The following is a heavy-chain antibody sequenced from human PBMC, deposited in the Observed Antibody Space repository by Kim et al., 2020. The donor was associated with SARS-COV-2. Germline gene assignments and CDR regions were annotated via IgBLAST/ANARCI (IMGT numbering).Heavy chain of an antibody. CDR1: GFTFDDYA. J-gene: IGHJ4*02. CDR3: AKGADIVATIGGVVDY. Sequence: GGSLRLSCAASGFTFDDYAMHWVRQAPGKGLEWVSLISWDGGSTYYADSVKGRFTISRDNSKNSLYLQMNSLRAEDTALYYCAKGADIVATIGGVVDYWGQGTLVTVSS. D-gene: IGHD5-12*01. CDR2: ISWDGGST. V-gene: IGHV3-43D*03.